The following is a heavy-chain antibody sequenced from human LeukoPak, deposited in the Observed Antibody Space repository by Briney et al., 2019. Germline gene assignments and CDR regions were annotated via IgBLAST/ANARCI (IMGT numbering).Heavy chain of an antibody. Sequence: AKVSCKASGYTFTGYYMHGVRQAPGQGREWMGLINANSGGTNYAQKFQGRFTITRDTSSNTAYMELSRLRSDDTAAYYCARGYYDILTGRPNDFDYWGQGTLVTVSS. D-gene: IGHD3-9*01. CDR3: ARGYYDILTGRPNDFDY. V-gene: IGHV1-2*02. J-gene: IGHJ4*02. CDR2: INANSGGT. CDR1: GYTFTGYY.